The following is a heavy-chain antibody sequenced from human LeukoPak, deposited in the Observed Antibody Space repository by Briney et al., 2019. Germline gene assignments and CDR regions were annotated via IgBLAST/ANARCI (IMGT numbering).Heavy chain of an antibody. D-gene: IGHD3-3*01. CDR3: AKDDRYDFWSGYPDY. Sequence: GGSLRLSCAASGFTFSSYAMHWVRQAPGKGLEWVAVISYDGSNKYYADSVKGRFTISRDNSKNTLYLQMNSLRAEDTAVYYCAKDDRYDFWSGYPDYWGQGTLVTVSS. CDR2: ISYDGSNK. V-gene: IGHV3-30-3*01. J-gene: IGHJ4*02. CDR1: GFTFSSYA.